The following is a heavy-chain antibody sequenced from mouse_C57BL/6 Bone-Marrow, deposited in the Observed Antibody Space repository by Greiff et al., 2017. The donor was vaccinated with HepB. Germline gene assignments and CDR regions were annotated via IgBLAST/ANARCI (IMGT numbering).Heavy chain of an antibody. Sequence: VQLQQSGPELVKPGASVKISCKASGYSFTGYYMNWVKQSPEKSLEWIGEINPSTGGTTYNQKFKAKATLTVDKSSSTAYMQLKSLTSEDSAVYYCARRATMVTTGSIDVWGTGTTVTVSS. CDR3: ARRATMVTTGSIDV. CDR1: GYSFTGYY. CDR2: INPSTGGT. J-gene: IGHJ1*03. D-gene: IGHD2-2*01. V-gene: IGHV1-42*01.